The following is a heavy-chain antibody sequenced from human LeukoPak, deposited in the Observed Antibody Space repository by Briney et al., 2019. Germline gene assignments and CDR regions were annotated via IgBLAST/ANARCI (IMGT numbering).Heavy chain of an antibody. CDR2: IYSGGST. V-gene: IGHV3-53*05. J-gene: IGHJ4*02. CDR1: GFTVSSNY. D-gene: IGHD3-10*01. Sequence: GGSLRLSCAASGFTVSSNYMSWVRQAPGKGLEWVSVIYSGGSTYYADSVKGRFTISRDNAKNSLYLQMNSLRAEDTALYYCAKARRGFGELVNWGQGTLVTVSS. CDR3: AKARRGFGELVN.